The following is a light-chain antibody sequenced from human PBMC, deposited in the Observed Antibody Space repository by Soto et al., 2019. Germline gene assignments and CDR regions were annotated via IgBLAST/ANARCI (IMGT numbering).Light chain of an antibody. J-gene: IGKJ2*01. CDR3: QHSYNNPTT. V-gene: IGKV1-39*01. CDR2: GAS. Sequence: DIQMTQTPSSLSASVGDRVTITCRTSQSVSTYLNWYQQKPGRAPNLLIYGASSLQSGVPSRFSGSGSGTEFSPTITSLQPGDFATYYCQHSYNNPTTFGQGTKVDIK. CDR1: QSVSTY.